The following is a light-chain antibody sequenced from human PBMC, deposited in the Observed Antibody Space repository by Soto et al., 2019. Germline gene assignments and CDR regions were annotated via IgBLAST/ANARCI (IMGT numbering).Light chain of an antibody. CDR2: DAS. CDR3: QQYNSYSQYT. V-gene: IGKV1-5*01. Sequence: DIQMTQSPSTLSASVGDRVTITCRASQSISSWLAWYQQKPGKAPKLLIYDASCLESGVPSRFSGSGSGTEFALTISSLQPDDFATYYCQQYNSYSQYTFGQGTKLEIK. CDR1: QSISSW. J-gene: IGKJ2*01.